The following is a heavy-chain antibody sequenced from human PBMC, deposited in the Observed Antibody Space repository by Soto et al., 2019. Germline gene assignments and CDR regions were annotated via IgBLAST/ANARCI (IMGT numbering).Heavy chain of an antibody. V-gene: IGHV4-59*01. CDR3: AREGAYTPYYYYYMDV. CDR2: IYYSGST. CDR1: GGSISSYY. Sequence: QVQLQESGPGLVKPSETLSLTCTVSGGSISSYYWSWIRQPPGKGLEWIGYIYYSGSTNYNPSLKSRVTISVDTSKNQFSLKLSSVTAADTAVYYCAREGAYTPYYYYYMDVWGKGTTVTVSS. J-gene: IGHJ6*03. D-gene: IGHD2-2*02.